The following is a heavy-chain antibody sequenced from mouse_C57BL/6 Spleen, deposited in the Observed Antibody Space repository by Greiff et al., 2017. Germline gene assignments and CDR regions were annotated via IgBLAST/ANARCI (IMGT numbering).Heavy chain of an antibody. J-gene: IGHJ1*03. V-gene: IGHV1-18*01. CDR3: AREMRPGSYFDV. CDR2: INPNNGGT. CDR1: GYTFTDYN. Sequence: VQLQQSGPELVKPGASVKIPCKASGYTFTDYNMDWVKQSHGKSLEWIGDINPNNGGTIYNQKFKGKATLTVDKSSSTAYMELRSLTSEDTAVYYCAREMRPGSYFDVWGTGTTVTVSS.